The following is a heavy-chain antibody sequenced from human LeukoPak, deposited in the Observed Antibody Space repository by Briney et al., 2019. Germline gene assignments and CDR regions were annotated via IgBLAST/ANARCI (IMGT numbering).Heavy chain of an antibody. CDR1: GGSISSYY. CDR3: ARGHYVVVPAGDLYYYYYMDV. D-gene: IGHD2-2*01. J-gene: IGHJ6*03. Sequence: SETLSLTCTVSGGSISSYYWSWIRQPPGKGLEWIGEINHSGSTNYNPSLKSRVTISVDTSKNQFSLKLSSVTAADTAVYYCARGHYVVVPAGDLYYYYYMDVWGKGTTVAVSS. V-gene: IGHV4-34*01. CDR2: INHSGST.